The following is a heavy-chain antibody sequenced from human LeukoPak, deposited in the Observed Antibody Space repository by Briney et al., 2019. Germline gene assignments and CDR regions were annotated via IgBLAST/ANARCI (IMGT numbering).Heavy chain of an antibody. Sequence: GGSLRLSCAVSGFTVSAHYMSWVRQAPGKGLECVSFLYTGGDTYYADSVKGRFTISRDDARNSLFLQMNGLRADDTAVYYCTRENYVPDSWGQGTLVTVSS. D-gene: IGHD3-10*02. CDR2: LYTGGDT. CDR1: GFTVSAHY. CDR3: TRENYVPDS. J-gene: IGHJ5*02. V-gene: IGHV3-53*01.